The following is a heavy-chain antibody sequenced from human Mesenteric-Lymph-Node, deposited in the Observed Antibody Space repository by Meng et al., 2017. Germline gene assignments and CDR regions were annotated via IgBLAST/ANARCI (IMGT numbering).Heavy chain of an antibody. D-gene: IGHD3-10*01. CDR1: GYSISSGYY. V-gene: IGHV4-38-2*02. CDR2: IYHSGST. CDR3: ARGEDYYGSGSYFGGFDP. J-gene: IGHJ5*02. Sequence: ESLKISCTVSGYSISSGYYWGWIRQPPGKGLEWIGSIYHSGSTNYNPSLKSRVTISVDTSKNQFSLKLSSVTAADTAVYYCARGEDYYGSGSYFGGFDPWGQGTLVTVSS.